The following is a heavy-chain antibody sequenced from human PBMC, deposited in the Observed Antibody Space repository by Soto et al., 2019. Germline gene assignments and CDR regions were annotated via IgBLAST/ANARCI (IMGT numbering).Heavy chain of an antibody. CDR1: GGSISSGDYY. CDR2: IYYSGST. V-gene: IGHV4-30-4*01. Sequence: PSETLSLTCTVSGGSISSGDYYWSWIRQPPGKGLEWIGYIYYSGSTYYNPSLKSRVTISVDTSKNQFSLKLSSVTAADTAVYYCARDLASGGPGLYGRDGWGQGTTVTVSS. J-gene: IGHJ6*02. D-gene: IGHD3-10*01. CDR3: ARDLASGGPGLYGRDG.